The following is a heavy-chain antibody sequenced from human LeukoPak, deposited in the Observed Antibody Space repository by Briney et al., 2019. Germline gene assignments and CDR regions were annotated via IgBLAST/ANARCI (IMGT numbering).Heavy chain of an antibody. CDR1: GFTFSNVW. J-gene: IGHJ4*02. CDR2: IKSSSDGGTT. D-gene: IGHD1-14*01. Sequence: PGGSLRLSCAASGFTFSNVWMNWVRQAPGKGLEWVGRIKSSSDGGTTECAAPVKGRFSISRDDSKSTLYLQMNTLKTEDTAVYYCTTRPSLREPWITGWGQGTLVTVSS. CDR3: TTRPSLREPWITG. V-gene: IGHV3-15*07.